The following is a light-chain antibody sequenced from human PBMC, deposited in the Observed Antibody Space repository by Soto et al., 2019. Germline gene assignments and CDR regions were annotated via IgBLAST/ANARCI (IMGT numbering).Light chain of an antibody. Sequence: QSALAHPASLPGSPGQSITISGTATSSDVTNYTLVSWYQQRPGEAPGLIMYEDTTRPSGVSHRFSSSRSDNTASLTISGLRTGDGGDYYCSSYAGVVLVGGGTKLTVL. CDR2: EDT. J-gene: IGLJ2*01. V-gene: IGLV2-23*01. CDR1: SSDVTNYTL. CDR3: SSYAGVVL.